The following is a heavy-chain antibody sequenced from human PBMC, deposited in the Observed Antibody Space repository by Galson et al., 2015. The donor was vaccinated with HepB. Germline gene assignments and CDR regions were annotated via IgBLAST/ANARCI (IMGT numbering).Heavy chain of an antibody. D-gene: IGHD3-22*01. CDR3: ARDMEGYDSSGYYYFGY. CDR2: IWYDGSNK. CDR1: GFTFSSYG. J-gene: IGHJ4*02. Sequence: SLRLSCAASGFTFSSYGMHWVRQAPGKGLEWVAVIWYDGSNKYYADSVKGRFTISRDNYKNTLYLQMNSLRAEDTAVYYCARDMEGYDSSGYYYFGYWGQGTLVTVSS. V-gene: IGHV3-33*01.